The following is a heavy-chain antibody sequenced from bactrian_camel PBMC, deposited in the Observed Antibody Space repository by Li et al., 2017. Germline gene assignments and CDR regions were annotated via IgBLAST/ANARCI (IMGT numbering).Heavy chain of an antibody. D-gene: IGHD1*01. Sequence: HVQLVESGGGSVQAGGSLRLSCEHSGYSSSGFCVGWFRQVPGKEREGVASIYIGGHSTTYADSVKGRFTISRDNAKNTVYLLMNSLKPEDTAVYYCVKPNPDARGGFDHWGQGTQVTVS. CDR2: IYIGGHST. CDR1: GYSSSGFC. CDR3: VKPNPDARGGFDH. J-gene: IGHJ4*01. V-gene: IGHV3S1*01.